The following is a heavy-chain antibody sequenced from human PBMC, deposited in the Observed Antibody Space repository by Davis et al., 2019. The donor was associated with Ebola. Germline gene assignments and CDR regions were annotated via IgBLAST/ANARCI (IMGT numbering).Heavy chain of an antibody. J-gene: IGHJ5*02. V-gene: IGHV3-74*01. CDR1: GFTFSSYW. D-gene: IGHD4-17*01. CDR3: ARVAYGDYWRWFDH. Sequence: PGGSLRLSCAASGFTFSSYWMHWVRQVPGRGLVWVSRINTDGSRTNYADSVKGRFTISRDNAKNTAYLQMNSLRAEDTAVYYCARVAYGDYWRWFDHWGQGTLATVSS. CDR2: INTDGSRT.